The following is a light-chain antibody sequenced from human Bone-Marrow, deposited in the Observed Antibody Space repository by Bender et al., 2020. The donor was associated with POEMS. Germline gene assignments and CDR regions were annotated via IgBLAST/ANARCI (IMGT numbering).Light chain of an antibody. J-gene: IGLJ3*02. V-gene: IGLV2-14*03. Sequence: QSALTQPASVSGSPGQSITISCSGTTPDFAYDYFVSWYQQHPDKAPKLVIFDAFKRPPGISPRFSASKYGDTASLTISGLQADDEAIYYCSSYAGGGRVFGGGTKLTVL. CDR2: DAF. CDR1: TPDFAYDYF. CDR3: SSYAGGGRV.